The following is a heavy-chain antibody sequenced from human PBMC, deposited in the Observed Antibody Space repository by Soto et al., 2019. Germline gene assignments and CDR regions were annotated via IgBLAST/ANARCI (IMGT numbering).Heavy chain of an antibody. V-gene: IGHV1-18*01. Sequence: RASVKVSCKASGYTFTSYGISWVRQAPGQGLEWRGWISAYNGNTNYAQKLQGRVTMTTDTSTSTAYMELRSLRSDDTAVYYCARDLKGYCSGGSCYGVYYYGMDVWGQGTTVTVSS. D-gene: IGHD2-15*01. CDR1: GYTFTSYG. CDR2: ISAYNGNT. J-gene: IGHJ6*02. CDR3: ARDLKGYCSGGSCYGVYYYGMDV.